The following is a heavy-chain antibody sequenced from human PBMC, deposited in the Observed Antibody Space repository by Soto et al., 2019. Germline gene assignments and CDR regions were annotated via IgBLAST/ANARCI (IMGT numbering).Heavy chain of an antibody. CDR1: GFTFSSYW. J-gene: IGHJ3*02. CDR3: AREVVVVVAATPSNDFDI. Sequence: EVQLVESGGGLVQPGGSLRLSCAASGFTFSSYWMSWVRQAPGKGLEWVANIKQDGSEKYYVDSVKGRFTISRDNAKNSLYLQMNSLRAEDTAVYYCAREVVVVVAATPSNDFDIWGQGTMVTVSS. CDR2: IKQDGSEK. V-gene: IGHV3-7*01. D-gene: IGHD2-15*01.